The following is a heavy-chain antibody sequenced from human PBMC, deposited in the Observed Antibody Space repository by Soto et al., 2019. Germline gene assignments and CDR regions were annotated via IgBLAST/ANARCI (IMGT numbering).Heavy chain of an antibody. V-gene: IGHV4-61*08. CDR3: ARDIYDSLSS. CDR1: GGSISSSDYY. Sequence: SETLSLTCTVSGGSISSSDYYWNWIRQPPGKGLEWIGYIFYIGSTNYNPSLKSRVTISLDTSKNQFSLKLSSVTAADTAVYYCARDIYDSLSSWGQGTLVTVSS. CDR2: IFYIGST. J-gene: IGHJ4*02. D-gene: IGHD2-15*01.